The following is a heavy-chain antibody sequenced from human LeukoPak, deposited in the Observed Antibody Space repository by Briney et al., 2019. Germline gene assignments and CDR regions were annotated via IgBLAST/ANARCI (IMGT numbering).Heavy chain of an antibody. Sequence: SETLSLTCAVYGGSFSGYYWSWIRQPPGKGLEWIGEIDHSGSTNYNPSLKSRVTISVDTSKNQFSLKLSSVTAADTAVYYCARGPLYCSSTSCKYYFDYRGQGTLVTVSS. V-gene: IGHV4-34*01. CDR2: IDHSGST. CDR3: ARGPLYCSSTSCKYYFDY. J-gene: IGHJ4*02. D-gene: IGHD2-2*01. CDR1: GGSFSGYY.